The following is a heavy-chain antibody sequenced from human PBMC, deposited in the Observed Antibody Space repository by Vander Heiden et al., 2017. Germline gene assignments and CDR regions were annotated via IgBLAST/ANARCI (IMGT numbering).Heavy chain of an antibody. D-gene: IGHD3-10*01. CDR3: ARGVSGVRGIDFPMDV. Sequence: EVQLVESGGGLVQPGGSLRLSCAPSGFSSSRFDMHWVRQVTGKGLEWVSSIGTAGDTHYPGSVQGRFTISRENAKTSLYLQMNSLRAGDTAVYYCARGVSGVRGIDFPMDVWGQGTTVTVSS. CDR2: IGTAGDT. CDR1: GFSSSRFD. J-gene: IGHJ6*02. V-gene: IGHV3-13*01.